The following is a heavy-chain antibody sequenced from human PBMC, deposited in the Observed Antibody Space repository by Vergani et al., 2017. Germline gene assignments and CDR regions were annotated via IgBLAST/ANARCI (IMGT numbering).Heavy chain of an antibody. V-gene: IGHV4-59*12. Sequence: QVQLQESGPGLVKPSETLSLTCTVSGGSISSYYWSWIRQPPGKGLEWIGYIYYSGSTYYNPSLKSRVTISVETSKNQFSLKLSSVTAADTAVYYCARDPRVVVPAASYYYYGMDVWGQGTTVTVSS. CDR3: ARDPRVVVPAASYYYYGMDV. CDR2: IYYSGST. D-gene: IGHD2-2*01. CDR1: GGSISSYY. J-gene: IGHJ6*02.